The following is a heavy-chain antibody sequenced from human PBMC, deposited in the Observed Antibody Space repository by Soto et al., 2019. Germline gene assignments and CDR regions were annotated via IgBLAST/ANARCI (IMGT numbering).Heavy chain of an antibody. D-gene: IGHD5-18*01. CDR3: AKDRSSYVHFDY. V-gene: IGHV3-23*01. CDR1: GFTFSSYA. J-gene: IGHJ4*02. Sequence: EVQLLESGGGLVQPGGSLRLSCAASGFTFSSYAMSWVRQAPGKGLEWVSAISGSGGSTYYADSVEGRFTISRDNSKNTLYLQMNSLRAEDTAVYYCAKDRSSYVHFDYWGQGTLVTVSS. CDR2: ISGSGGST.